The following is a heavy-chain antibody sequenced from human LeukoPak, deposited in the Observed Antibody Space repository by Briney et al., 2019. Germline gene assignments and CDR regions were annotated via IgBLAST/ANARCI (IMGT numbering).Heavy chain of an antibody. D-gene: IGHD6-19*01. J-gene: IGHJ4*02. V-gene: IGHV3-30-3*01. CDR2: ISYDGSNK. CDR1: GFTFSSYA. CDR3: ARAGSSGWSLDY. Sequence: GGSLRLSCAASGFTFSSYARHWVRQAPGKGLEWVAVISYDGSNKYYADSVKGRFTISRDNSKNTLYLQMNSLRAEDTAVYYCARAGSSGWSLDYWGQGTLVTVSA.